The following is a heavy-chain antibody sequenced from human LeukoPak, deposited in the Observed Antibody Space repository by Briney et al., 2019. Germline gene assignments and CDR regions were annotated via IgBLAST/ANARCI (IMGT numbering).Heavy chain of an antibody. Sequence: GGSLRLSCAASGFTFSTYAMTWVRQAPEKGLEWVSSISGSGGSTYYADSVKGRFTISRDNSKSTLYLQMNGLRAEDTAVYYCAKEQRGYYDSSTYSSGSWFDPWGQGTLVTVSS. CDR2: ISGSGGST. D-gene: IGHD3-22*01. CDR1: GFTFSTYA. J-gene: IGHJ5*02. CDR3: AKEQRGYYDSSTYSSGSWFDP. V-gene: IGHV3-23*01.